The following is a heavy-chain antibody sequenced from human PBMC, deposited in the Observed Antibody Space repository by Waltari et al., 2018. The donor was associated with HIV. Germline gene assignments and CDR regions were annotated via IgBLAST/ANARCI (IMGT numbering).Heavy chain of an antibody. J-gene: IGHJ5*02. CDR3: ARSFSGYSNYFDP. CDR2: MSYSGST. V-gene: IGHV4-39*01. D-gene: IGHD4-4*01. CDR1: GGSMTSSSYY. Sequence: QLQLQESAPGLVKSSETLSLTCTVPGGSMTSSSYYWGWIRQPPGKGLEWIGSMSYSGSTYNNASLRSRLTISVDTSKNQFSLKLTSVTAADTAMYYCARSFSGYSNYFDPWGQGTLVTVSS.